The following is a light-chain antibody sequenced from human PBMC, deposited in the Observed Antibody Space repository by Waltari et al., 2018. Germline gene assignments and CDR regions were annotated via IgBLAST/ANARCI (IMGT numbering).Light chain of an antibody. CDR3: MLSYSGFSV. J-gene: IGLJ2*01. Sequence: QAVVTQEPSLTVAPGGTVTLTFGSSTGDVISGHYPHWFQQKPGQGPRTLIYDITDKHSWTPARVSGSLLGGRAALTLSGAQAEDEADYYCMLSYSGFSVFGGGTRLTVL. CDR2: DIT. V-gene: IGLV7-46*01. CDR1: TGDVISGHY.